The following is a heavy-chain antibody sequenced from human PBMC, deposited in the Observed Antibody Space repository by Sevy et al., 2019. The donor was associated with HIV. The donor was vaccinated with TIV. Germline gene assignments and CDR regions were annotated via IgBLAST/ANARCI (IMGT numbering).Heavy chain of an antibody. CDR1: GFTFSSYA. CDR3: AKPYYYDSSGYYPS. Sequence: GGSLRLSCTASGFTFSSYAMSWVRQAPGKGLEWISAISGSGGSTYYADSVKGRFTISRDNSKNTLYLQMNSLRAEDTAVYYCAKPYYYDSSGYYPSWGQGTLVTVSS. J-gene: IGHJ5*02. D-gene: IGHD3-22*01. CDR2: ISGSGGST. V-gene: IGHV3-23*01.